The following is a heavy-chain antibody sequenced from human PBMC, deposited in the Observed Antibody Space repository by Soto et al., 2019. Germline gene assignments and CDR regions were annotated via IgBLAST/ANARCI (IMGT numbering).Heavy chain of an antibody. CDR3: ARWYYDILTGYHNWFDP. Sequence: EVQLVQSGAEVKKPGESLRISCKGSGYSFTSYWISWVRQMPGKGLEWMGRIDPSDSYTNYSPSFQGHVTISADKSISTAYLQWSSLKASDTAMYYCARWYYDILTGYHNWFDPWGQGTLDTVSS. J-gene: IGHJ5*02. D-gene: IGHD3-9*01. CDR2: IDPSDSYT. V-gene: IGHV5-10-1*03. CDR1: GYSFTSYW.